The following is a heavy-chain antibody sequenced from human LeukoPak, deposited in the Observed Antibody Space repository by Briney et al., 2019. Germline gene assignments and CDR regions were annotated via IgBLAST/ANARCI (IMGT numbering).Heavy chain of an antibody. Sequence: GGSLRLSCAASGFTFSSYEMNWVRQAPGKGLEWVSYISSSGSTIYYADSVKGRFTISRDNAKNSLYLQMNSLRAEDTAVYYCARGRGLRYFDWLPDTPWVWGQGTLVTVSS. CDR3: ARGRGLRYFDWLPDTPWV. D-gene: IGHD3-9*01. CDR1: GFTFSSYE. J-gene: IGHJ4*02. CDR2: ISSSGSTI. V-gene: IGHV3-48*03.